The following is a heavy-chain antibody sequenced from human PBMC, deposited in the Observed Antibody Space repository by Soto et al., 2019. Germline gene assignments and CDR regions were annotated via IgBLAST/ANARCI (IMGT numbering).Heavy chain of an antibody. CDR2: ICGDGSKA. CDR1: QFTFSNYA. D-gene: IGHD4-17*01. CDR3: AKDTATTVTTFNNWLDS. V-gene: IGHV3-23*01. J-gene: IGHJ5*01. Sequence: EVQLLESGGGLVQPGGSLRLSCVASQFTFSNYAMTWVRQAPGKGLEWVSVICGDGSKAFYGDSVKGRFITSRDNSKNTLYLHMVSLRADDTAVYYCAKDTATTVTTFNNWLDSWGQGTRVTVSS.